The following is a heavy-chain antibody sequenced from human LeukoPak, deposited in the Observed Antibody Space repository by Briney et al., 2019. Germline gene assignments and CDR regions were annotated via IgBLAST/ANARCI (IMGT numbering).Heavy chain of an antibody. J-gene: IGHJ3*02. D-gene: IGHD3-22*01. V-gene: IGHV3-23*01. CDR2: ISGGGDRT. CDR3: AKGTGNCDSSGYDPFDI. CDR1: GFTFSSYV. Sequence: GGSLRLSCAAPGFTFSSYVMSWVRQAPGKGLEWVSAISGGGDRTYYADSVKGRFTISRDNSKNTLYLQMNSLRAEDTAVYYCAKGTGNCDSSGYDPFDIWGQGTMVTVSS.